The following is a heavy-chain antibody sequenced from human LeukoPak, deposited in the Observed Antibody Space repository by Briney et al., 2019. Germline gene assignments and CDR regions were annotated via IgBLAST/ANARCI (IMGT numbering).Heavy chain of an antibody. CDR3: ARGSVAMDIVATIPYFDY. D-gene: IGHD5-12*01. CDR1: GWSFSGYY. CDR2: INHSGST. V-gene: IGHV4-34*01. Sequence: EPLSLPCAVYGWSFSGYYWSWIRQPPGKGLEWIGEINHSGSTNYNPSLKSRVTISVDTSKNQFSLKLSSVTAADTAVYYCARGSVAMDIVATIPYFDYWGQGTLVTVSS. J-gene: IGHJ4*02.